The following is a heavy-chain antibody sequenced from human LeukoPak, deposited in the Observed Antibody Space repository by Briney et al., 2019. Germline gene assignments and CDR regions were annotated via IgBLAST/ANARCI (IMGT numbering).Heavy chain of an antibody. CDR2: ISGSGGST. V-gene: IGHV3-23*01. Sequence: GGSLRLSCAASGFTFSTYGMAWVRQAPGKGLEWVSAISGSGGSTYYADSVKGRFTISRDNSKNTLYLQMNSLRAEDTALYYCAKTGGIAAAHWGQGTLVTVSS. J-gene: IGHJ4*02. CDR3: AKTGGIAAAH. CDR1: GFTFSTYG. D-gene: IGHD6-13*01.